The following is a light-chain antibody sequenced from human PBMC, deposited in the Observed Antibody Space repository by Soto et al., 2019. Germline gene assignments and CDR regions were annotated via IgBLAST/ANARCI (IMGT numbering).Light chain of an antibody. Sequence: QSALTQPASVSGSPGQSITISCTGTSSDVGGSTYVAGYQHHPGKAPKLRIYDGTNRPSGVFNRFSRCKSGNTASLTISGLRAEDDDDYYCTSYPTSSKYFVFGGGTKLTVL. V-gene: IGLV2-14*03. J-gene: IGLJ3*02. CDR2: DGT. CDR1: SSDVGGSTY. CDR3: TSYPTSSKYFV.